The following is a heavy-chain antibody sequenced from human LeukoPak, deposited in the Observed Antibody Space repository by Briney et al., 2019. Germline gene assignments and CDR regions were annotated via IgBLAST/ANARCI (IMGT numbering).Heavy chain of an antibody. D-gene: IGHD6-13*01. J-gene: IGHJ4*02. V-gene: IGHV1-46*01. CDR2: INLSGGTT. CDR3: AREERPIAAAGRGALDY. CDR1: GYTFTSYF. Sequence: PGASVKVSCKASGYTFTSYFIHWVRQAPGQGLEWMGIINLSGGTTTYTQNFQGRVTMTRDTSTGTVYMELSSLRSEDTAVYYCAREERPIAAAGRGALDYWGQGTLVTVSS.